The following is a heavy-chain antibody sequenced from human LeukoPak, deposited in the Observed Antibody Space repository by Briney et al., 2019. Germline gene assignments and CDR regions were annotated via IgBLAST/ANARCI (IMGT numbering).Heavy chain of an antibody. J-gene: IGHJ4*02. CDR3: ARDLNWETY. V-gene: IGHV3-7*01. D-gene: IGHD7-27*01. Sequence: GGSLRLSCAASGFTFYNYWMSWVRQAPGKGLEWVANIKTDGSQIYYVDSVKGRFTISRDNAKNSLYLQMNSLRAEDTAVYYCARDLNWETYWGQGTLVSVSS. CDR2: IKTDGSQI. CDR1: GFTFYNYW.